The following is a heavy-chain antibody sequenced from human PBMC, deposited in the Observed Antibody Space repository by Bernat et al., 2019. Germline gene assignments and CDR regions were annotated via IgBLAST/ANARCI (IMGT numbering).Heavy chain of an antibody. CDR2: IYYSGST. CDR3: AREPRITMIVVANDAFDI. Sequence: QLQLQESGPGLVKPSETLSLTCTVSGGSISSSSYYWGWIRQPPGKGLEWIGSIYYSGSTYYNPSLKSRVTISVDTSKNPFSLKLSSVTAADTAVYYCAREPRITMIVVANDAFDIWGQGTMVTVSS. J-gene: IGHJ3*02. CDR1: GGSISSSSYY. V-gene: IGHV4-39*01. D-gene: IGHD3-22*01.